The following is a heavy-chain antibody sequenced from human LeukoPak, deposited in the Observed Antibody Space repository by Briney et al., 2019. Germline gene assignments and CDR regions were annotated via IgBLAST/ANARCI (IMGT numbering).Heavy chain of an antibody. D-gene: IGHD1-26*01. CDR2: IYYSGTT. V-gene: IGHV4-59*08. J-gene: IGHJ4*02. Sequence: PSETLSLTCTVSGGSISSNYWSWIRQPPGKGLEWIGYIYYSGTTSYNPSLKSRVTISEDTSKNQSSLKLSSVKAEDTAVYYCARSYSVSYYAYWGQGTLVTVSS. CDR3: ARSYSVSYYAY. CDR1: GGSISSNY.